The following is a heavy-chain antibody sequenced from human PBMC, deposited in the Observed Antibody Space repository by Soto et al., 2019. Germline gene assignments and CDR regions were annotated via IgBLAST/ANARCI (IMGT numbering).Heavy chain of an antibody. D-gene: IGHD2-15*01. Sequence: PSETLSLTCDVSVEPMTGGYYWGWIRQSPGKVLEWIGSIYYGGTTYYNPSLRSRLAISIDTSKNQFSLRLSSVTAADTALYYCARGWYYFDVWGQGSLVTVSS. CDR1: VEPMTGGYY. CDR2: IYYGGTT. CDR3: ARGWYYFDV. J-gene: IGHJ4*02. V-gene: IGHV4-38-2*01.